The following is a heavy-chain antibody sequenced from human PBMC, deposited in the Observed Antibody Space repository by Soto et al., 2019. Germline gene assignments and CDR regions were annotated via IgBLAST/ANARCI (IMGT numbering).Heavy chain of an antibody. CDR2: ISYDGSNK. J-gene: IGHJ4*02. Sequence: QVQLVESGGGVVQPGRSLRLSCAASGFTFSSYGMHWVRQAPGKGLEWVAVISYDGSNKYYADSVKGRFTISRDNSKNQLYLQMNSRRAEDTAVYYCAKDKYYGDYDDWGQGTLVTVSS. V-gene: IGHV3-30*18. D-gene: IGHD4-17*01. CDR3: AKDKYYGDYDD. CDR1: GFTFSSYG.